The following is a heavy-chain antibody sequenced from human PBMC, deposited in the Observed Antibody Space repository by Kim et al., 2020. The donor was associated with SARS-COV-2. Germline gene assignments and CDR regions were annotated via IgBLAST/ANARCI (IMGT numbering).Heavy chain of an antibody. CDR3: ARCGYSYPFDY. Sequence: TYYNPSLKSRVTISVDTSKNQFSLKLSSVTAADTAVYYCARCGYSYPFDYWGQGTLVTVSS. V-gene: IGHV4-39*01. J-gene: IGHJ4*02. CDR2: T. D-gene: IGHD5-18*01.